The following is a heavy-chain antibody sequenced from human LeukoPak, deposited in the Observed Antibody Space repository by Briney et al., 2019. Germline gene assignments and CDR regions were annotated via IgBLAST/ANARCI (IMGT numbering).Heavy chain of an antibody. V-gene: IGHV1-8*03. CDR2: MNPSSGDT. J-gene: IGHJ4*02. CDR1: GYTFTSFD. D-gene: IGHD5-18*01. CDR3: ATPTMRGPSYGYVRLLN. Sequence: VASVRVSCKASGYTFTSFDINWVRQATGQGPEWMGWMNPSSGDTGYAQKFQGRVTFTRDTSTNTAYMELSSLTSEDTAVYYCATPTMRGPSYGYVRLLNWGQGSLVTVSS.